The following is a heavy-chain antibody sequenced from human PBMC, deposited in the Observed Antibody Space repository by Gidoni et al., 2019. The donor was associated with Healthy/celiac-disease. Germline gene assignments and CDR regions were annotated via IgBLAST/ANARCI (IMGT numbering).Heavy chain of an antibody. D-gene: IGHD6-13*01. Sequence: EVQLVESGGGLVQPGGSLRLSCAASGFTFSSYSMTWVRQAPGKGLGWVSYISSSSTIYYADSVKGRFTISRDNAKNSLYLQMNSLRDEDTSVYYCARDLLGSSSSRKYYYYYGMDVWGQGTTVTVSS. CDR1: GFTFSSYS. CDR2: ISSSSTI. CDR3: ARDLLGSSSSRKYYYYYGMDV. J-gene: IGHJ6*02. V-gene: IGHV3-48*02.